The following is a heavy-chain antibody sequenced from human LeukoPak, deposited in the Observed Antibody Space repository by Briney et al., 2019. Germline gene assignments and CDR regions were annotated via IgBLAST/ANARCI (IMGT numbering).Heavy chain of an antibody. Sequence: PGGSLRLSCAAPGLTFSTYNMNWVRQAPGKGLEWVSYIDSSNSPIYYADSVKGRFTISRDNGKNSLYLQMNGLRDEDTAVYYCARDRCSGGSCYFDYWGQGTLVTVSS. D-gene: IGHD2-15*01. CDR1: GLTFSTYN. CDR3: ARDRCSGGSCYFDY. CDR2: IDSSNSPI. J-gene: IGHJ4*02. V-gene: IGHV3-48*02.